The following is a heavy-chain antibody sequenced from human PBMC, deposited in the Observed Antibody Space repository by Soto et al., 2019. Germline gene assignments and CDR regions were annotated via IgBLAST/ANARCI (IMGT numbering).Heavy chain of an antibody. CDR2: IFHVGST. CDR1: GGSISTNQW. Sequence: QVHLQESGPGLVKPSGTLSLTCAVSGGSISTNQWWNWVRQAPGKGLEWIGEIFHVGSTNYNPSLKSRVIISVDKSKNQFSLNLSSATPADTAVYYSARLQPDTSGYYFDHWGQGALVTVSS. V-gene: IGHV4-4*02. J-gene: IGHJ4*02. D-gene: IGHD3-3*01. CDR3: ARLQPDTSGYYFDH.